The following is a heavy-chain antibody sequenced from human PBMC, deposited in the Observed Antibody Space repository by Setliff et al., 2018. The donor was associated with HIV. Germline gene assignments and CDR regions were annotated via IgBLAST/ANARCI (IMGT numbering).Heavy chain of an antibody. CDR3: TTDSITIFGVVIHYYYYYMDV. CDR2: IKTKTDGETT. CDR1: GLSFNTAW. D-gene: IGHD3-3*01. J-gene: IGHJ6*03. Sequence: GGSLRLSCAASGLSFNTAWMNWVRQAPGKGLEWVGRIKTKTDGETTDYAAPVKGRFTISRVDSKNTLYLQMNSLKTEDTAVYYCTTDSITIFGVVIHYYYYYMDVWGKGTTVTVSS. V-gene: IGHV3-15*01.